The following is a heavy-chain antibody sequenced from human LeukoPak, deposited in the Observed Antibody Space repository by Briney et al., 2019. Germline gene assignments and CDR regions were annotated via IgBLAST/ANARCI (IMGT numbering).Heavy chain of an antibody. J-gene: IGHJ4*02. V-gene: IGHV1-69*13. Sequence: ASVKVSCKASGGTFNSYAITWLRQAPGQGLEWMGGIIPIFGTAKYAQKFQGRVTITAEVYTSTSFLELSSLTSADTALYYCARSPWDSSAPDYWGQGTLVTVSS. CDR3: ARSPWDSSAPDY. D-gene: IGHD3-22*01. CDR2: IIPIFGTA. CDR1: GGTFNSYA.